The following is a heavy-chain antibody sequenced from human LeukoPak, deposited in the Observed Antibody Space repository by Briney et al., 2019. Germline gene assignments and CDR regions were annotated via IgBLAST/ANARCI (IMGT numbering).Heavy chain of an antibody. CDR2: IGSGGGST. J-gene: IGHJ5*02. Sequence: GGSLRLSCVASEYTFSNYAMSWVRQAPGKGLEWVSSIGSGGGSTYYADSVEGRFTISRDNSKNTLYLQLNSLRAEDTAVHYCARGRGFGGSGELSPWGQGTLVTVSS. CDR3: ARGRGFGGSGELSP. V-gene: IGHV3-23*01. CDR1: EYTFSNYA. D-gene: IGHD3-10*01.